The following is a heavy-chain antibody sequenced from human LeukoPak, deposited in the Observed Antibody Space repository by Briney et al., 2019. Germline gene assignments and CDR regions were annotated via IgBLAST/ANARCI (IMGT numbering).Heavy chain of an antibody. V-gene: IGHV3-23*01. CDR2: ISSGGRT. J-gene: IGHJ6*03. CDR3: AKDGDTAMVTGPYYYYYYMDV. CDR1: GFSFSNYV. D-gene: IGHD5-18*01. Sequence: PGGSLRLSCAASGFSFSNYVMSWVRQAPGKGLEWVSSISSGGRTVYADSVKGRFTISRDNSKNTLYLQMNSLRAEDTAVYYCAKDGDTAMVTGPYYYYYYMDVWGKGTTVTVSS.